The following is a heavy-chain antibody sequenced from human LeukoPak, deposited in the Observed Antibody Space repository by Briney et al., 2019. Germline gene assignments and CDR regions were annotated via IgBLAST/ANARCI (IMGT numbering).Heavy chain of an antibody. CDR2: IKKDGSET. CDR3: ARGRYSGTTYYFDY. J-gene: IGHJ4*02. D-gene: IGHD5-12*01. V-gene: IGHV3-7*03. CDR1: GFSFDDYA. Sequence: GRPLRLSCAASGFSFDDYAMHWVRQAPGKGLEWVANIKKDGSETYYVDSVKGRFTISRDNAKNSLYLQMNSLRAEDTAMYYCARGRYSGTTYYFDYWGQGTLVTVSS.